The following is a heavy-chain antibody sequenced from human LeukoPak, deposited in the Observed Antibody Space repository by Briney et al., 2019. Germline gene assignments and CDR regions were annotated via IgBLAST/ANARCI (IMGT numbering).Heavy chain of an antibody. D-gene: IGHD2-2*01. CDR3: ARRDCSTTSCHAGRAFDI. CDR1: GGSFSGYY. J-gene: IGHJ3*02. V-gene: IGHV4-39*01. CDR2: IYYSGST. Sequence: SETLSLTCAVYGGSFSGYYWGWIRQPPGKGLEWIGSIYYSGSTYYNPSLKSRVTISVDTSKNQFSLNLSSVTAADTAVYYCARRDCSTTSCHAGRAFDIWGQGAMVSVSS.